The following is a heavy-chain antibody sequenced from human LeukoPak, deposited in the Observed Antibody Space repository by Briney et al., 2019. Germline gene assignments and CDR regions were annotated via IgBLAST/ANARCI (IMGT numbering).Heavy chain of an antibody. Sequence: ASVKVSCKASGYTFRTYGISWVRQAPGQGPEWMGWTSAYNGRTYYAQKLQGRVTMTTDTSTVTAYLELRSLRSDDTAVYYCARDLYFYDSGRHHDTFDIWGQGTMVTVSS. CDR1: GYTFRTYG. V-gene: IGHV1-18*01. J-gene: IGHJ3*02. CDR2: TSAYNGRT. D-gene: IGHD3-22*01. CDR3: ARDLYFYDSGRHHDTFDI.